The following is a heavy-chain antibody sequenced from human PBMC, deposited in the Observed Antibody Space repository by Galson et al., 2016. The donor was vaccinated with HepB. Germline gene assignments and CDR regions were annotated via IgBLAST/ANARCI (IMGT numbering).Heavy chain of an antibody. D-gene: IGHD6-25*01. V-gene: IGHV1-46*01. CDR1: GYTFTTYH. CDR2: INPNGGSA. J-gene: IGHJ5*02. CDR3: STGGGYNWFDP. Sequence: SVKVSCKASGYTFTTYHMHWVRQAPGQGLEWMGIINPNGGSASYSPKFQGRVTLTRDTSTSTVYMELSNLKSDDTALYYCSTGGGYNWFDPRGQGTLVTVSS.